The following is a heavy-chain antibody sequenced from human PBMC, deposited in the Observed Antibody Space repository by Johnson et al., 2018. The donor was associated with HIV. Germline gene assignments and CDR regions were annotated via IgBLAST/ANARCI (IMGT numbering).Heavy chain of an antibody. CDR3: AKGLSLSGSYSYDAFDI. V-gene: IGHV3-30-3*01. D-gene: IGHD1-26*01. Sequence: QVQLVESGGGVLQPGTSLTLSCAASRFPLRTSAMHWVRQAPGRGMEWLAVIIFDGVYKHHAESVRGRFTISRDNSKNTLYLQMNSRRPEDTAVYYCAKGLSLSGSYSYDAFDIWGQGIMVTVSS. CDR1: RFPLRTSA. CDR2: IIFDGVYK. J-gene: IGHJ3*02.